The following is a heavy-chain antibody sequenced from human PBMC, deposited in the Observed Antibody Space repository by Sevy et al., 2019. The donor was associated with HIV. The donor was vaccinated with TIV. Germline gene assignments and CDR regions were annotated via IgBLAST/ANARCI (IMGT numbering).Heavy chain of an antibody. CDR2: IYYTGSS. CDR1: GDSIRSQSHY. Sequence: SETLSLTCTVSGDSIRSQSHYWAWIRQSPGKGLEWIASIYYTGSSYYNLSLRGRVTISVDTSKEQISLKLTCVTAADTAVYFCARQVRFSGVIINHFDYWGHGTLVTVSS. J-gene: IGHJ4*01. D-gene: IGHD3-3*01. CDR3: ARQVRFSGVIINHFDY. V-gene: IGHV4-39*01.